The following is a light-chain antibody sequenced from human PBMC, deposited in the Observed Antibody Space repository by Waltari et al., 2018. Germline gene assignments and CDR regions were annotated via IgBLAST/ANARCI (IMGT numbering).Light chain of an antibody. J-gene: IGLJ3*02. Sequence: QSALTQPASVSGSPGQSITISCTGTSSEIGYYNLVSWYQHLPGKAPKVMIYEVTKRPSGVSNRFSGSKSGNTASLTISGVQAEDEGHYYCCSYAGSGTWVFGGGTKLTVL. CDR3: CSYAGSGTWV. CDR2: EVT. CDR1: SSEIGYYNL. V-gene: IGLV2-23*02.